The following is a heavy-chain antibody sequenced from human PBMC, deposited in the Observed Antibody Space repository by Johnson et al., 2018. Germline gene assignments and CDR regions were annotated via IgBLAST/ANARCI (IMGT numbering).Heavy chain of an antibody. J-gene: IGHJ3*01. CDR1: GFIFTNQG. CDR3: AKFGIMCRGCFINAPEAFDV. CDR2: ISYDGSRK. V-gene: IGHV3-30*18. Sequence: QVQLVQSGGGVVQPGRSLRLSCAASGFIFTNQGIHWVRQAPGKGLEWVALISYDGSRKYYADSVQGRFTISRDNSKNTLYLQMNSLRPEDTAVYYCAKFGIMCRGCFINAPEAFDVWGQGTMVTVSS. D-gene: IGHD3-16*01.